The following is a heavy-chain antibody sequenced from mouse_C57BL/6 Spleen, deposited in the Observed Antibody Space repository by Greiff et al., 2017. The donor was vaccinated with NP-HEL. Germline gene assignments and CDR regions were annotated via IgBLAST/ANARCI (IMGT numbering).Heavy chain of an antibody. Sequence: QVQLQQPGAELVKPGASVKLSCKASGYTFTSYWMHWVKQRPGQGLEWIGMIHPNSGSTNYNEKFKSKATLTVDKSSSTAYMQLSSLTSEDSAVYYCASKDYDDAMDYWGQGTSVTVSS. CDR1: GYTFTSYW. D-gene: IGHD2-4*01. CDR3: ASKDYDDAMDY. J-gene: IGHJ4*01. V-gene: IGHV1-64*01. CDR2: IHPNSGST.